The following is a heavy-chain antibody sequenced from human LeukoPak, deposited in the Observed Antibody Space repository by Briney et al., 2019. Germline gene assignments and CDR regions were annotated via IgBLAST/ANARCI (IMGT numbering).Heavy chain of an antibody. CDR1: GFTFSSYA. CDR2: IRRSGETT. J-gene: IGHJ4*02. Sequence: GGSLRLSCAASGFTFSSYAMNWVRQAPGKGLEWVSAIRRSGETTYYADSVKGRFTISRDNANNTLYLQMNSLRAEDTAVYYCARHPTLYPDWGQGTLVTVSS. D-gene: IGHD2-8*01. V-gene: IGHV3-23*01. CDR3: ARHPTLYPD.